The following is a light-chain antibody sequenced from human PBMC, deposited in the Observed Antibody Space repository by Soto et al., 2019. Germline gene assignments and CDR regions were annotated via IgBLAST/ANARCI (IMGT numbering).Light chain of an antibody. CDR3: QQYGSSPQT. J-gene: IGKJ1*01. Sequence: EIVLKQSPGTLSLSPGERATLSCRASQSVSSSYLAWYQQKPGQAPRLLIYGASSRATGIPDRFSGSGSGTDFTLPISRLEPEDFAVYYCQQYGSSPQTFGQGTKVEIK. CDR2: GAS. V-gene: IGKV3-20*01. CDR1: QSVSSSY.